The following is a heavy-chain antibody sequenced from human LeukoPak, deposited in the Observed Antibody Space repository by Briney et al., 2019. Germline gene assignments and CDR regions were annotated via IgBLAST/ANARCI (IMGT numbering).Heavy chain of an antibody. V-gene: IGHV3-23*01. CDR1: GFTVSSNY. D-gene: IGHD2-21*01. CDR2: ISGSGGNT. J-gene: IGHJ4*02. CDR3: AKDIQCTY. Sequence: QPGGSLRLSCAASGFTVSSNYMSWVRQAPGKGLEWVSLISGSGGNTYYADSVKGRFTISRDNSKNTLYLQMNSLRAEDTAVYHCAKDIQCTYWGQGTLVTVSS.